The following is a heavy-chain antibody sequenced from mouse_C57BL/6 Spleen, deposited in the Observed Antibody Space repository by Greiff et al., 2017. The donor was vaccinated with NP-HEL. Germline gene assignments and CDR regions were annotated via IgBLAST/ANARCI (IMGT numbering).Heavy chain of an antibody. CDR1: GYSITSGYY. Sequence: EVKLEESGPGLVKPSQSLSLTCSVTGYSITSGYYWNWIRQFPGNKLEWMGYISYDGSNNYNPSLKNRISITRDTSKNQFFLKLNSVTTEDTATYYCARGDSITTEFAYWGQGTLVTVSA. CDR3: ARGDSITTEFAY. J-gene: IGHJ3*01. D-gene: IGHD1-2*01. CDR2: ISYDGSN. V-gene: IGHV3-6*01.